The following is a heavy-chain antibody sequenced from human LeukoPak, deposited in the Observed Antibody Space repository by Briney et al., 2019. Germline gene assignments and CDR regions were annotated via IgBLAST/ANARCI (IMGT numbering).Heavy chain of an antibody. Sequence: ASVKVSCKASGYTLTSYGISWVRQAPGQGLEWMGWISAYNGNTNYAQKLQGRVTMTTDTSTSTAYMELRSLRSDDTAVYYCARDGRYFDWLLPQFDYWGQGTLVTVSS. CDR3: ARDGRYFDWLLPQFDY. D-gene: IGHD3-9*01. CDR2: ISAYNGNT. V-gene: IGHV1-18*01. J-gene: IGHJ4*02. CDR1: GYTLTSYG.